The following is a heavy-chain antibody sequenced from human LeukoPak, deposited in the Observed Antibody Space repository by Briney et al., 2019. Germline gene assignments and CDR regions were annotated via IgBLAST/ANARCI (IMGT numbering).Heavy chain of an antibody. CDR1: AFTFSSYA. CDR2: LNDNGANT. D-gene: IGHD4-11*01. CDR3: ARRAPIRNAPFDY. J-gene: IGHJ4*02. Sequence: PGGTLRLSCAASAFTFSSYAMSWVRQTPGKGLEWVSTLNDNGANTYYADSVKGRFTISRDNSKNTLYLQMNSLRAEDTAVYYCARRAPIRNAPFDYWGQGTLVTVSS. V-gene: IGHV3-23*01.